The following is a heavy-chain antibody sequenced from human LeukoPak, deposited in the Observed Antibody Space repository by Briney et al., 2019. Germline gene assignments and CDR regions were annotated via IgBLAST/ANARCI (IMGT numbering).Heavy chain of an antibody. D-gene: IGHD6-19*01. CDR2: ISAYNGNT. V-gene: IGHV1-18*01. CDR3: ARLIAVAGTGGPDAFDI. Sequence: ASVKVSCKASGYTFTSYGISWVRQAPGQGLEWMGWISAYNGNTNYAQKLQGRVTITADESTSTAYMELSSLRSEDTAVYYCARLIAVAGTGGPDAFDIWGQGTMVTVSS. J-gene: IGHJ3*02. CDR1: GYTFTSYG.